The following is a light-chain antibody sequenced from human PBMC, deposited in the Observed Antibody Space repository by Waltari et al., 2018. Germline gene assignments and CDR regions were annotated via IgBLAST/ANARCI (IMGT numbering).Light chain of an antibody. Sequence: FVLSQPHSVSESPGKTETISCTRSSGTFAANYVHWYQRRPGSVPTIVIYKDNERPSGVPDPCSGSADRYSGSASLTISGLRAEDEADYCCQSYDNTNYVVFGGWTKLTVL. CDR2: KDN. CDR3: QSYDNTNYVV. J-gene: IGLJ2*01. CDR1: SGTFAANY. V-gene: IGLV6-57*03.